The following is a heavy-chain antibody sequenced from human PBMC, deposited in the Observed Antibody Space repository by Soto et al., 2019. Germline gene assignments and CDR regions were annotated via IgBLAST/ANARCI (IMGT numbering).Heavy chain of an antibody. CDR3: AKEQAHSQADTSSIFDY. CDR1: GFTFSNYP. J-gene: IGHJ4*02. D-gene: IGHD2-2*01. Sequence: GGSLRLSCAASGFTFSNYPMTWVRQAPGKGLEWVSSISGSGRSTYYPDSVKGRFTISRDNSKNTFFLHMNSLRAEDTAVYYCAKEQAHSQADTSSIFDYWGQGTLVTVSS. V-gene: IGHV3-23*01. CDR2: ISGSGRST.